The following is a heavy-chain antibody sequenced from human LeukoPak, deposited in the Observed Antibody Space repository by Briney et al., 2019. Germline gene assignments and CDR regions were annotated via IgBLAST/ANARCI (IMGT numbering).Heavy chain of an antibody. CDR1: GFTFSNYA. V-gene: IGHV3-23*01. D-gene: IGHD7-27*01. CDR3: ARANWATRVYYYYYYMDV. CDR2: VSGGGSST. J-gene: IGHJ6*03. Sequence: GGSLRLSCVASGFTFSNYAMNWVRQAPGKGLEWVSGVSGGGSSTYYADSVKGRFTISRDNSKNMLYLQMNSLRAEDTAVYYCARANWATRVYYYYYYMDVWGKGTTVTVSS.